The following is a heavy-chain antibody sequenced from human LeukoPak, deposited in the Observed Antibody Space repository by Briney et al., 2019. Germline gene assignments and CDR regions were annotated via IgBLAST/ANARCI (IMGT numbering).Heavy chain of an antibody. CDR1: GFTFSSYS. D-gene: IGHD3-16*01. J-gene: IGHJ4*02. CDR3: ANRGSYFDY. Sequence: GGSLRLSCAASGFTFSSYSMNWVRQAPGKGLEWVSYISSSSSTIYYADSVKGRFTISRDNAKNSPYLQMNSLRAEDTAVYYCANRGSYFDYWGQGTLVTVSS. CDR2: ISSSSSTI. V-gene: IGHV3-48*04.